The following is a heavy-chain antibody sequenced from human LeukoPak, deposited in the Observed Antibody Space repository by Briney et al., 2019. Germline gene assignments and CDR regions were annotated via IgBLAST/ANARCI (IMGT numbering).Heavy chain of an antibody. CDR1: GYTFTSYG. V-gene: IGHV1-18*04. D-gene: IGHD2-2*01. CDR2: ISAYNGNT. CDR3: ARVDCSSTSCYAAGNWFDP. Sequence: GASVKVSCKASGYTFTSYGISWVRQAPGQGLEWVGWISAYNGNTNYAQKLQGRVTMTTDTSTSTAYMELRSLRSDDTAVYYCARVDCSSTSCYAAGNWFDPWGQGTLVTVSS. J-gene: IGHJ5*02.